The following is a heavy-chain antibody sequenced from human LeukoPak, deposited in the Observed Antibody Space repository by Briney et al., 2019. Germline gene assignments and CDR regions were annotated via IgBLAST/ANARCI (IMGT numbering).Heavy chain of an antibody. CDR2: IRYDGSNE. V-gene: IGHV3-30*02. Sequence: PGGSLRLSCAASGFTFSSYGMHWVRQAPGKGLEWVAFIRYDGSNEYYADSVKGRFTISRDNSKNTLYLQMNSLRAEDTAVYYCARDYYDSGDYWGQGTLVTVSS. J-gene: IGHJ4*02. D-gene: IGHD1-26*01. CDR1: GFTFSSYG. CDR3: ARDYYDSGDY.